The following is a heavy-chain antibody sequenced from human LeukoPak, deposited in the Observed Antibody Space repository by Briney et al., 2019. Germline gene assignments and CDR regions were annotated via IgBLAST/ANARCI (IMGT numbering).Heavy chain of an antibody. CDR2: IKQDGREK. CDR1: GFTFSSYW. V-gene: IGHV3-7*01. J-gene: IGHJ4*02. Sequence: GGSLRLSCAASGFTFSSYWMSWVRQAPGKGLEWVANIKQDGREKYYVDSVKGRFTISRDNAKNSLYLQMNSLRAEDTAVYYCARMAYSYGKRTFDYWGQGTLVTVSS. D-gene: IGHD5-18*01. CDR3: ARMAYSYGKRTFDY.